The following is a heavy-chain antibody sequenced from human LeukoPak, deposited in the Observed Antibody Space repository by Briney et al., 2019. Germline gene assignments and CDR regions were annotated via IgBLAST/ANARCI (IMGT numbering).Heavy chain of an antibody. CDR3: ARDQGRGYSYGYDY. Sequence: SVKVSCKASGGTFSSYAISWVRQAPGQGLEWMGGIIPIFGTANYAQKFQGRVTITADESTSTAYMELSSLGSEDTAVYYCARDQGRGYSYGYDYWGQGTLVTVSS. J-gene: IGHJ4*02. CDR1: GGTFSSYA. D-gene: IGHD5-18*01. V-gene: IGHV1-69*13. CDR2: IIPIFGTA.